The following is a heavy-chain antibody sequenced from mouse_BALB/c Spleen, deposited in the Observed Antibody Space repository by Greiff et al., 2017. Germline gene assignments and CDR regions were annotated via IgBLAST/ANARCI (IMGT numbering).Heavy chain of an antibody. Sequence: DVNLMESGGGLVKPGGSLKLSCAASGFAFSIYDMSWVRQTPEKRLEWVAYISSGGGSTYYPDTVKGRFTISRDNAKNTLYLQMSSLKSEDTALYYCARHPLRRYFDYWGQGTTLTVSS. CDR2: ISSGGGST. V-gene: IGHV5-12-1*01. J-gene: IGHJ2*01. CDR3: ARHPLRRYFDY. CDR1: GFAFSIYD.